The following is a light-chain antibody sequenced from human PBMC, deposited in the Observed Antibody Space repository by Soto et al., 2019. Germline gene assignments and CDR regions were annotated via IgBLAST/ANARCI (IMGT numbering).Light chain of an antibody. Sequence: ENVLTQSPGTLSLSPGERATLSCRASQSITSTYLAWYQQKPGQAPRLLIYGASSRATGIPDRFSGSGSGTDFTLTISRLEPEDFAVYYCQQFDGSPRTFGQGTKVDIK. CDR2: GAS. J-gene: IGKJ1*01. V-gene: IGKV3-20*01. CDR3: QQFDGSPRT. CDR1: QSITSTY.